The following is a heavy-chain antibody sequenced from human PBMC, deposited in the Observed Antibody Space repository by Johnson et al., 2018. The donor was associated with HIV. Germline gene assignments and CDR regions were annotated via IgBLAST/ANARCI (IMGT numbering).Heavy chain of an antibody. CDR2: INEDGSEK. CDR3: ARSPGRFLEWFPGSFDI. D-gene: IGHD3-3*01. Sequence: MLLVESGGGVVRPGRSLRLSCAASGFTFSSYAMHWVRQAPGKGLEWVANINEDGSEKYYVDSVKGRFTISRDNAKNSLYLQMNSLRAEDTAVHYCARSPGRFLEWFPGSFDIWGQGTMVTVSS. CDR1: GFTFSSYA. J-gene: IGHJ3*02. V-gene: IGHV3-7*05.